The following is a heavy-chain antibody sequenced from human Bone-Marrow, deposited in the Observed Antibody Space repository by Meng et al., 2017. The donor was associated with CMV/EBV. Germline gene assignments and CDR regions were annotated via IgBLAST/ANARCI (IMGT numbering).Heavy chain of an antibody. Sequence: ASVKVSCKASGYTFTSYGISWVRQAPGQGLEWMGWIRAYNGNTNYAQKLQGRVTMTTDTSTSTAYMELRSLRSDDTAVYYCARVMSRGFPRYCSSTSCDKRGMDVWGQGTTVTVSS. D-gene: IGHD2-2*02. J-gene: IGHJ6*02. V-gene: IGHV1-18*01. CDR3: ARVMSRGFPRYCSSTSCDKRGMDV. CDR1: GYTFTSYG. CDR2: IRAYNGNT.